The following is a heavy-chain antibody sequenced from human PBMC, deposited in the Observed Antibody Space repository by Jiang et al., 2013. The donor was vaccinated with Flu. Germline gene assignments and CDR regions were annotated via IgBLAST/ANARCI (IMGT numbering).Heavy chain of an antibody. CDR2: IYSGGST. J-gene: IGHJ3*02. Sequence: QLVESGGGLIQPGGSLRLSCAASGFTVSSNYMSWVRQAPGKGLEWVSVIYSGGSTYYADSVKGRFTISRHNSENTLYLQMNSLRVEDTAVYYCAREYCGGDCYSNVLHAFDIWGPGTMVTVSS. D-gene: IGHD2-21*02. CDR3: AREYCGGDCYSNVLHAFDI. CDR1: GFTVSSNY. V-gene: IGHV3-53*04.